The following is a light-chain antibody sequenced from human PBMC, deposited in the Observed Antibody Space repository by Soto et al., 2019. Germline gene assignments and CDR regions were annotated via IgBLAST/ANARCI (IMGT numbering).Light chain of an antibody. CDR1: SSDAGSYNL. V-gene: IGLV2-23*03. Sequence: QSALTQPASVSGSPGQSITISCTGTSSDAGSYNLVSWYQQHPGKAPKLMIYEGSKRPSGVSNRFSGSKSGNTASLSISGRQAEYEADYYCCSYAGSSTFVVFGGGTKFTVL. CDR2: EGS. CDR3: CSYAGSSTFVV. J-gene: IGLJ2*01.